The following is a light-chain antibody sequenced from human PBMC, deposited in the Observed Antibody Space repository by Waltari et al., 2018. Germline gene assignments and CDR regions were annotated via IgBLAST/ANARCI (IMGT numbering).Light chain of an antibody. CDR1: GSNTGAGYD. Sequence: QSVLTQPPSVSGAPEQGVTISCTGGGSNTGAGYDSPWYQQFPGTAPKLLIFTNTNRPSGVPDRFSGSRSGASASLAITGLQAEDEGYYYCQSFDTNLSVIFGGGTKLTVL. CDR2: TNT. J-gene: IGLJ2*01. CDR3: QSFDTNLSVI. V-gene: IGLV1-40*01.